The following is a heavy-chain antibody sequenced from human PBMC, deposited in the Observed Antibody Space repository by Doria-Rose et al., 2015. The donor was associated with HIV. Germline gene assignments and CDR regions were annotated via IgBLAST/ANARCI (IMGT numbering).Heavy chain of an antibody. CDR3: ARDRRITTSSWYFFDY. CDR2: ISSRDSTL. V-gene: IGHV3-11*04. D-gene: IGHD6-13*01. Sequence: WIYYISSRDSTLYYADSVKGRFTISRDNAKASLYLHMNSLRADDTAVYYCARDRRITTSSWYFFDYWGQGTRGNVSA. J-gene: IGHJ4*02.